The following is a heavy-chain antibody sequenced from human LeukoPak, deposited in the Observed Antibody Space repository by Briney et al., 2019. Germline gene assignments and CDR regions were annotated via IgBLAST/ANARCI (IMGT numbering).Heavy chain of an antibody. J-gene: IGHJ4*02. CDR1: GYTFTSYD. V-gene: IGHV1-8*03. D-gene: IGHD3-22*01. CDR2: MNPNSGNT. Sequence: ASVNVSCKASGYTFTSYDINWVRQAAGQGLEWMGWMNPNSGNTGYAQKFQGRVTITRNTSISTAYMELSSLRSEDTAVYYCARGGLVAYDSSGYRVRDDGFDYWGQGTLVTVSS. CDR3: ARGGLVAYDSSGYRVRDDGFDY.